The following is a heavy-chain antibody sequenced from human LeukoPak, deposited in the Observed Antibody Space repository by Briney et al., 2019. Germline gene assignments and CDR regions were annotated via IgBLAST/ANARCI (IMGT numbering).Heavy chain of an antibody. Sequence: ASVKVSCKASGYTFTSYGISWVRQAPGQGLEWMGWISAYNGNTNYAQKLQGRVTMTTDTSTSTAYMELRSLRSDDTAVYYCARRRGYCSSTSCYPLGAFDIWGQGTMVTVSS. V-gene: IGHV1-18*01. D-gene: IGHD2-2*01. CDR2: ISAYNGNT. J-gene: IGHJ3*02. CDR3: ARRRGYCSSTSCYPLGAFDI. CDR1: GYTFTSYG.